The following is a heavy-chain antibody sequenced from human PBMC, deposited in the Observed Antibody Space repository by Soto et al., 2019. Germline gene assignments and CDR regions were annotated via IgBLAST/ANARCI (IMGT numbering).Heavy chain of an antibody. CDR2: ISEGGTTT. V-gene: IGHV3-48*03. Sequence: EVQLVESGGGLAQSGGSLRLSCAASGFMFNDYEMNWVRQAPGKGLEWVSYISEGGTTTHYTDSVKGRFTNSRDNAKESLYLQMNSLTPEDTATYSCVRDARGGGLLLWDCWGQGVVVSVSS. J-gene: IGHJ4*02. CDR1: GFMFNDYE. CDR3: VRDARGGGLLLWDC. D-gene: IGHD3-16*01.